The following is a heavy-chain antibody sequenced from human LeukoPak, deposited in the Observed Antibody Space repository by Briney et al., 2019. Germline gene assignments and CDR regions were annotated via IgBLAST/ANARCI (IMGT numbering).Heavy chain of an antibody. J-gene: IGHJ4*02. CDR1: VGSFSGYY. V-gene: IGHV4-34*01. CDR2: INHSGNT. CDR3: AAERTTRVVDY. D-gene: IGHD1-14*01. Sequence: SEALSLTCAVYVGSFSGYYWSWIRQPPGKGLEWIGEINHSGNTNYNPSRKSRVTISVDTSKKQFSLKLSSVTAADTAVYYCAAERTTRVVDYWGQGTLVTVSS.